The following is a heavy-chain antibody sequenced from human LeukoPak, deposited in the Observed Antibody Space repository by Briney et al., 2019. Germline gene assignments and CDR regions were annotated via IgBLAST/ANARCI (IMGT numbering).Heavy chain of an antibody. D-gene: IGHD2-15*01. J-gene: IGHJ4*02. Sequence: GASVKVSCKASGYTFTGYYMHWLRQAPGQGLEWMGRINPNSGGTNYAQKFQGRVTMTRDTSISTAYMELSRPRSDDTAVYYCASRPGEDTDYWGQGTLVTVSS. CDR2: INPNSGGT. CDR3: ASRPGEDTDY. V-gene: IGHV1-2*06. CDR1: GYTFTGYY.